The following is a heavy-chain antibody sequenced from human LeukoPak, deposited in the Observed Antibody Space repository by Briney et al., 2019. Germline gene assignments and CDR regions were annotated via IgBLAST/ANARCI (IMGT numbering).Heavy chain of an antibody. CDR3: ARDRGYAPYYGMDV. CDR2: IYSGGST. Sequence: GGSLRLSCAASGFTFSSYAMSWVRQAPGKGLEWVSVIYSGGSTYYADSVKGRFTIARDNSKNTLYLQMNSLRAEDTAVYYCARDRGYAPYYGMDVWGQGTTVTVSS. CDR1: GFTFSSYA. J-gene: IGHJ6*02. D-gene: IGHD3-10*01. V-gene: IGHV3-53*01.